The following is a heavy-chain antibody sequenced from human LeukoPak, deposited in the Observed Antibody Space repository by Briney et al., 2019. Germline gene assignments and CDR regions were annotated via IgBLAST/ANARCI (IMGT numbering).Heavy chain of an antibody. D-gene: IGHD2-21*01. CDR3: ARNIWGLDL. CDR2: VYPSGPT. Sequence: SETLSLTGTVSGDSFSNYYWSWVRQPPGKGLEWIGNVYPSGPTNYNPALKSRVTISADTSKKHFSLKMSSVTAADTAVYYCARNIWGLDLWGQGTMVTVSS. CDR1: GDSFSNYY. J-gene: IGHJ3*01. V-gene: IGHV4-4*09.